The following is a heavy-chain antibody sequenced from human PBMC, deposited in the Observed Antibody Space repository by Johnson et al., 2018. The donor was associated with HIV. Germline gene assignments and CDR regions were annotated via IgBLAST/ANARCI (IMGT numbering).Heavy chain of an antibody. J-gene: IGHJ3*02. CDR2: IYSGGST. CDR3: ARVRTAAGFDAFDI. D-gene: IGHD6-13*01. CDR1: GFTFSSYA. Sequence: MQLVESGGGLVQPGGSLRLSCAASGFTFSSYAMSWVRQAPGKGLEWVSVIYSGGSTYYADSVKGRFTISRDNAKNSLYLQMNSLRAEDTALYYCARVRTAAGFDAFDIWGQGTMVTVSS. V-gene: IGHV3-23*03.